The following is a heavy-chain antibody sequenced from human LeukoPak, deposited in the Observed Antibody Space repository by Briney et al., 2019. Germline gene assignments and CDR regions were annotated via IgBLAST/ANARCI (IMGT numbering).Heavy chain of an antibody. CDR3: PRYYGLNWFDR. CDR2: ISDSGGNT. J-gene: IGHJ5*02. CDR1: GFTFSPLA. Sequence: GGSLRLSFAGSGFTFSPLAMRWVGQAAGKGLDGVAGISDSGGNTYNADSVKDRFTLSRHNSKNALYLLTNSLRAKDTAVYYCPRYYGLNWFDRWGQGTLVTVSS. V-gene: IGHV3-23*01. D-gene: IGHD3-3*01.